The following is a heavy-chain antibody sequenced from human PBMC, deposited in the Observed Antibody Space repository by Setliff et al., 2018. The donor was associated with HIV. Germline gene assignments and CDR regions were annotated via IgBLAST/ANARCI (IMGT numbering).Heavy chain of an antibody. Sequence: GESLKISCEASGYSFTSYWIGWVRQLPGKGLEWMGIIYPGDSEIGYSPSFQGQVTISADKSISIAYLQWNSLKASDTAMYYCARCSGSYPCDGMDVWGQGTTVTVSS. CDR2: IYPGDSEI. CDR1: GYSFTSYW. CDR3: ARCSGSYPCDGMDV. D-gene: IGHD1-26*01. V-gene: IGHV5-51*01. J-gene: IGHJ6*02.